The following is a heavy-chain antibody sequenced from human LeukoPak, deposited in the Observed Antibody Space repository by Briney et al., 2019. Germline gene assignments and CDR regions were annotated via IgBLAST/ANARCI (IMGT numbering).Heavy chain of an antibody. D-gene: IGHD1-26*01. V-gene: IGHV3-15*01. J-gene: IGHJ4*02. Sequence: NSGGSLRLSCAASGSTFNNAWMSWVRQAPGKGLEWVGRIKSKTDGGTTDYAAPVKGRFTISRDDSKNTLYLQMNSLQTEDTAVYYCTTAPLFSGSYPFDYWGQGTLVTVSS. CDR1: GSTFNNAW. CDR2: IKSKTDGGTT. CDR3: TTAPLFSGSYPFDY.